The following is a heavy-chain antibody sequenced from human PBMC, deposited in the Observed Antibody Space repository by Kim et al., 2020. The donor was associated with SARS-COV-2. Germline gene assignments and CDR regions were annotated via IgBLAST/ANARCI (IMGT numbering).Heavy chain of an antibody. Sequence: GGSLRLSCAASGFTFRNFAMSWVRQAPGKGLEWVSGVSGRGDTTDYADSVKGRFTISRDNSKNTLYLQMHSLRAEDTAVYYCAKHTVAYSCSGTYFHDY. CDR3: AKHTVAYSCSGTYFHDY. V-gene: IGHV3-23*01. CDR1: GFTFRNFA. CDR2: VSGRGDTT. J-gene: IGHJ4*01. D-gene: IGHD3-10*02.